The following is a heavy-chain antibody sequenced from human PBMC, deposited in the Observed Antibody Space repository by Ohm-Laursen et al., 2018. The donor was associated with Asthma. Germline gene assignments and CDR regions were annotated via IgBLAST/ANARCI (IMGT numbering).Heavy chain of an antibody. Sequence: PSDTLSLTCAASGGSISPGSYFWGWVRQPPGKGLEWIGSIYYSGNTYYNPSLNSRVTISLDTSKSHFSLKLSSVTAADTAVYFCARHWGSPSGRNWFESWGQGTLVTVSS. D-gene: IGHD1-26*01. V-gene: IGHV4-39*01. J-gene: IGHJ5*01. CDR1: GGSISPGSYF. CDR2: IYYSGNT. CDR3: ARHWGSPSGRNWFES.